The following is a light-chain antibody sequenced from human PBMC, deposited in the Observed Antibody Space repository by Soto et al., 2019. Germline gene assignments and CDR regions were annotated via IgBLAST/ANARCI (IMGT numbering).Light chain of an antibody. CDR1: SSDVGGYNY. Sequence: QSALTQPPSASGSLGQSVTISCTGNSSDVGGYNYVSWHQQHPGKAPKVMIYEVTKRPPGVPDRFSGSKSGNTASLTVSGLQAEDEADYYCSSFAGGGNPVLLGGGTTLTVL. CDR2: EVT. CDR3: SSFAGGGNPVL. J-gene: IGLJ2*01. V-gene: IGLV2-8*01.